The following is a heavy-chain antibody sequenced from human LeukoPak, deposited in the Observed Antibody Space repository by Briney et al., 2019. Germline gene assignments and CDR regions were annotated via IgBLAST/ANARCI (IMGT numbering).Heavy chain of an antibody. V-gene: IGHV3-49*04. J-gene: IGHJ4*02. CDR2: IRSKAYGGTT. Sequence: SLGLSCTASGFTFGDYAMSWVRQAPGKGLEWVGFIRSKAYGGTTEYAASVKGRFIISRDDSKSIAYLQMNSLKTEDTAVYYCTRCYDFWSGCACFDYCGQRAIVADSS. CDR1: GFTFGDYA. CDR3: TRCYDFWSGCACFDY. D-gene: IGHD3-3*01.